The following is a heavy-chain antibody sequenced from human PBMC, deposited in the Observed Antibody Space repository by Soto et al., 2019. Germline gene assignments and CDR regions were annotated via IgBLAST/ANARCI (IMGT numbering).Heavy chain of an antibody. CDR3: AKDGLSGVRSTSFDY. CDR2: ISGSGGST. J-gene: IGHJ4*02. CDR1: GFTFSSYA. D-gene: IGHD2-2*01. Sequence: GGSLRLSCAASGFTFSSYAMSWVRQAPGKGLEWVSAISGSGGSTYYADSVKGRFTISRDNSKNTLYLQMNSLRAEDTAVYYCAKDGLSGVRSTSFDYWGQGTLVTVSS. V-gene: IGHV3-23*01.